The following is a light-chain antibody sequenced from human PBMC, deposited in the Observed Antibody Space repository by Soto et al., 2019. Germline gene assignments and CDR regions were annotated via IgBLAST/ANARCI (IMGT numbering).Light chain of an antibody. CDR3: CSYAGSADVV. V-gene: IGLV2-11*01. CDR1: SSDVGGYNY. Sequence: QSVLTQPRSVSGSPGQSVTISCTGTSSDVGGYNYVSWYQQHPGKAPKLMIYDVSKRPSGVPDRFSGSKSGNTASLTISGLQAEDEADYYCCSYAGSADVVFGGATKLTVL. J-gene: IGLJ2*01. CDR2: DVS.